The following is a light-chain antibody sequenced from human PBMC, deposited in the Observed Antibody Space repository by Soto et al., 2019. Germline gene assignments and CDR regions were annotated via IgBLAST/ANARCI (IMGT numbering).Light chain of an antibody. CDR2: GAS. Sequence: EIVLTQSPGTLSLSPGERATLSCRASQSVSISYLAWYQQKPGQAPRLLISGASSRAPGIPDRFSGSGSGTDFTLTITRLEPDDFALYFCQQYGGSPPTFGQGTKVEIK. J-gene: IGKJ1*01. V-gene: IGKV3-20*01. CDR1: QSVSISY. CDR3: QQYGGSPPT.